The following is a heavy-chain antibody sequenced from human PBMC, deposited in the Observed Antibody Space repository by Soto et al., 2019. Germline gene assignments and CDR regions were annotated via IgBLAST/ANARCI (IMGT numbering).Heavy chain of an antibody. CDR3: ARDRPVWFGESVWGMDV. D-gene: IGHD3-10*01. J-gene: IGHJ6*02. CDR1: GGSISSGGYY. Sequence: SETLSLTCTVSGGSISSGGYYWSWIRQHPGKGLEWIGYIYYSGSTYYNPSLKSRVTISVDTSKNQFSLKLSSVTAADTAVYYCARDRPVWFGESVWGMDVWGQGTTVTVSS. V-gene: IGHV4-31*03. CDR2: IYYSGST.